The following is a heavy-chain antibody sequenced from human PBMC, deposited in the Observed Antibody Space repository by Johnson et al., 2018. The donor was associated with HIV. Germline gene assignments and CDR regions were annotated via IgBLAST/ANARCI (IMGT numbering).Heavy chain of an antibody. Sequence: QVQLVESGGGVVQPGRSLRLSCAASGFTFSSYGMHCVRQAPGKGLEWVAVISYDGSNKYYADSVKGRFTISRDNSKNTLYLQMNSLRAEDTAVYYCAIASHSSGWYGRLGDAFDIWGQGTMVTVSS. CDR3: AIASHSSGWYGRLGDAFDI. CDR1: GFTFSSYG. J-gene: IGHJ3*02. CDR2: ISYDGSNK. V-gene: IGHV3-30*03. D-gene: IGHD6-19*01.